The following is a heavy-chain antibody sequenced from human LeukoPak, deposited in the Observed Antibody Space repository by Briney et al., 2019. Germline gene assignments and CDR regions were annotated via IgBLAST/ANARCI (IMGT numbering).Heavy chain of an antibody. CDR2: IYYSGST. J-gene: IGHJ6*03. V-gene: IGHV4-59*01. Sequence: SETLSLTCTVSGGSISSYYWSWIRQPPGKGLEWIGYIYYSGSTNYNPSLKSRVTISVDTSKNQFSLTLSSVTAADTAVYYCARVGPWVNPDYYYYYMDVWGKGTTVTVSS. D-gene: IGHD1-14*01. CDR3: ARVGPWVNPDYYYYYMDV. CDR1: GGSISSYY.